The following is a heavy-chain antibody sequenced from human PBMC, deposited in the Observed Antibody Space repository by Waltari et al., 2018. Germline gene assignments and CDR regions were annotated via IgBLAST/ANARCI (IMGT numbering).Heavy chain of an antibody. CDR1: GFGFSNFS. Sequence: EVQLIESGGALVQPGGSLRLSCPASGFGFSNFSMNWVRQAPGKGLEWIAYISTSGSTIYYADSVKGRFTISRDNAKNSLYLQMNGLTDEDTAIYYCTPLDYWGRGALVTVSS. CDR3: TPLDY. J-gene: IGHJ4*02. CDR2: ISTSGSTI. V-gene: IGHV3-48*02.